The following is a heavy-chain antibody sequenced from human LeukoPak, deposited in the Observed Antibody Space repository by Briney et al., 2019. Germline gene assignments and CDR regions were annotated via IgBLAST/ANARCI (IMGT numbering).Heavy chain of an antibody. CDR2: IYYSGST. J-gene: IGHJ3*01. D-gene: IGHD2-8*01. CDR1: GGSISSSSYY. V-gene: IGHV4-39*01. Sequence: PSETLSLTCTVSGGSISSSSYYWGWIRQPPGKGLEWIGSIYYSGSTYYNPSLKSRVTISVDTSKNQFSLKLSSVTAADTAVYYCGRHANGDSSAAFDLWGRGTMVFVSS. CDR3: GRHANGDSSAAFDL.